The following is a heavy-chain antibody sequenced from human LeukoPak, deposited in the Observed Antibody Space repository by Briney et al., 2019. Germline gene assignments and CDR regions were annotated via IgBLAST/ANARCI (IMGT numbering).Heavy chain of an antibody. J-gene: IGHJ4*02. D-gene: IGHD1-7*01. CDR2: ISYDGSEK. Sequence: PGGSLRLSCAASGFIFSAYVMHWVRKTPGKGQELVAVISYDGSEKYYAESVKGRFIISRDNSNNTLYLQMNSVRAEDTAVYYCVEDFPALAMNYHFDYWGQGILVTVSS. CDR3: VEDFPALAMNYHFDY. V-gene: IGHV3-30*18. CDR1: GFIFSAYV.